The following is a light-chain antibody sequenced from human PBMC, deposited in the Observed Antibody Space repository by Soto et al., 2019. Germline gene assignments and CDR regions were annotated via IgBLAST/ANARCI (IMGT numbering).Light chain of an antibody. Sequence: QSALTQPASVSGSPGQSITISCTGTSSDVGGYNYVSWYQQHPGKAPKLMIYDVSNRPSGVSNRFSGSKSGNTASLTISGPRAEDEADYYCSSYTSSSTPVFGPGTKLTVL. V-gene: IGLV2-14*01. J-gene: IGLJ1*01. CDR2: DVS. CDR1: SSDVGGYNY. CDR3: SSYTSSSTPV.